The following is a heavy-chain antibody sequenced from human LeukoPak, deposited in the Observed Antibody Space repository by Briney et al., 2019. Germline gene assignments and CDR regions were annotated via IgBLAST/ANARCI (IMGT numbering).Heavy chain of an antibody. V-gene: IGHV3-23*01. Sequence: GGSLRLSCAASGFTFSSYAMSWVRQAPGKGLEWVSAISGSGSSTYYADSVKGRFTISRDNSKNTLYLQMNSLRAEDTAVYYCAKDPWLSYDSSGYYFDYWGQGTLVTVSS. CDR2: ISGSGSST. CDR1: GFTFSSYA. J-gene: IGHJ4*02. CDR3: AKDPWLSYDSSGYYFDY. D-gene: IGHD3-22*01.